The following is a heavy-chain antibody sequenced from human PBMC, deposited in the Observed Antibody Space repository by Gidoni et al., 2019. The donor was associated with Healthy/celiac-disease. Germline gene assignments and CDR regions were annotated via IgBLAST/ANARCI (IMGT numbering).Heavy chain of an antibody. V-gene: IGHV4-59*01. CDR1: GGSISSYY. Sequence: QVQLQESGPGLVKPSETLSLTCTVSGGSISSYYWSWIRQPPGKGLEWIVYIYYSGSTNYNPSLKSRVTISVDTSKNQFSLKLSSVTAADTAVYYCARVSCSGGSCYSDWFDPWGQGTLVTVSS. CDR2: IYYSGST. CDR3: ARVSCSGGSCYSDWFDP. J-gene: IGHJ5*02. D-gene: IGHD2-15*01.